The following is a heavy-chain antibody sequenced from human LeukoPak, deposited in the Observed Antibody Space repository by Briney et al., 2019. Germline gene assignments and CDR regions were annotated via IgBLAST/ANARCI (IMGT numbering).Heavy chain of an antibody. CDR3: ARVRDPLDY. V-gene: IGHV4-31*03. D-gene: IGHD5-24*01. CDR1: GDSISSGGYY. J-gene: IGHJ4*02. Sequence: PSETLSLTCTVSGDSISSGGYYWSWIRQHPGKGLEWIGYIYYSGSTYSNPSLKSRLTISVDTSRNQFSLKLSSVTAADTAVYYCARVRDPLDYWGQGTLVTVSS. CDR2: IYYSGST.